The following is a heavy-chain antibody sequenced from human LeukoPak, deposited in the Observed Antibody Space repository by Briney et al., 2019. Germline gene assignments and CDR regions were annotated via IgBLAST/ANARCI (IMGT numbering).Heavy chain of an antibody. CDR1: GYSFTNYW. V-gene: IGHV5-51*01. J-gene: IGHJ4*02. Sequence: GESLKISCKGSGYSFTNYWISWVRQMPGKGLEWMGIIYPGDSDTTYSPSFQGQVTISADKSISTAYLQWSSLKASDTAMYYCAITSLITMVRDWGQGTLVTVSS. CDR3: AITSLITMVRD. CDR2: IYPGDSDT. D-gene: IGHD3-10*01.